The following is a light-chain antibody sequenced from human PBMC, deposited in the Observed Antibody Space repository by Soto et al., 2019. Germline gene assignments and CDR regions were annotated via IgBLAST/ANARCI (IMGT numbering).Light chain of an antibody. CDR1: QSIGSN. J-gene: IGKJ5*01. CDR2: GAA. CDR3: KQYKEWHPCT. V-gene: IGKV3-15*01. Sequence: EIVLTQSPGTLSVSPGEGATLSCRASQSIGSNLAWYQQKPGQAPRLLILGAATRATGIPARFSGSGSGAEFSLSTSSLQYADFSVYYCKQYKEWHPCTFGQGTRVDIK.